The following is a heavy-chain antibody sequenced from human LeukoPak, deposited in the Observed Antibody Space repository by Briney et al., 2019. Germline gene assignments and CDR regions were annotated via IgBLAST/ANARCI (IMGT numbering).Heavy chain of an antibody. CDR3: ARLHSTHSSNS. J-gene: IGHJ4*02. Sequence: SETLSLTCTVSGGSIDSRSYYRGWIRQPPGKGLEWIGSIYSSGSTYYNPTLKSRVTISVDTSKNQFSLRLSSVTAADTAVYYCARLHSTHSSNSWGQGTLVTVSS. D-gene: IGHD6-13*01. CDR2: IYSSGST. V-gene: IGHV4-39*01. CDR1: GGSIDSRSYY.